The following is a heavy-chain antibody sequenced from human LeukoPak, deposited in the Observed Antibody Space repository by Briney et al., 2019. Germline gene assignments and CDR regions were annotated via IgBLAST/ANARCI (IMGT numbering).Heavy chain of an antibody. D-gene: IGHD6-25*01. CDR2: IIPIFGTA. CDR3: ARSSVGRSGSVDY. CDR1: GGTFSSYA. J-gene: IGHJ4*02. Sequence: SVTVSCKASGGTFSSYAISWVRQAPGQGLEWMGGIIPIFGTANYAQKFQGRVTITTDESTSTAYMELSSLRSEDTAVYYCARSSVGRSGSVDYWGQGTLVTVSS. V-gene: IGHV1-69*05.